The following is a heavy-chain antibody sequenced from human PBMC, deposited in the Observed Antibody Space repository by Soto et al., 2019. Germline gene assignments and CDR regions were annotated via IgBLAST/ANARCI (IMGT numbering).Heavy chain of an antibody. CDR3: ARDPGR. Sequence: QLQLQESGSGLVKPSQTLSLTCAVSGGSISSGGYSWRWIRQPPGKGLEWIGYVYHSGSTYYNPSLKSRVTISVDRSKNQFSLKLSSVTAADTAVYYCARDPGRWGQGTLVTVSS. CDR1: GGSISSGGYS. CDR2: VYHSGST. V-gene: IGHV4-30-2*01. J-gene: IGHJ4*02.